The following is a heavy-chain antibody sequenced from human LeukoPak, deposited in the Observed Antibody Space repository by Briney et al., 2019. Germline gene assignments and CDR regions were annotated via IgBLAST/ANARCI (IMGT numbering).Heavy chain of an antibody. Sequence: SETLSLTCAVYGGSFSGYYWSWIRQPPGKGLEWIGEINHSGSTNYNPSLKSRVTISVDTSKNQFSLKLSSVTAADTAVYYCAREGSWYGPNWFDPWGQGTLVTVSS. V-gene: IGHV4-34*01. J-gene: IGHJ5*02. CDR1: GGSFSGYY. CDR2: INHSGST. D-gene: IGHD6-13*01. CDR3: AREGSWYGPNWFDP.